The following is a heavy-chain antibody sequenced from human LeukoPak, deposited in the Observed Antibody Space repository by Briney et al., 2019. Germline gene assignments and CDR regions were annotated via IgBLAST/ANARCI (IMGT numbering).Heavy chain of an antibody. D-gene: IGHD2-15*01. V-gene: IGHV4-59*01. CDR1: GGSISSYY. J-gene: IGHJ5*02. CDR2: IYYSGTT. CDR3: AREGVYCSGGSCYRWFDP. Sequence: SETLSLTCTVSGGSISSYYWSWIRQPPGKGLEWIGYIYYSGTTSYNPSLKSRVTISVDTSKNQFSLKLSSVTAADTAVYYCAREGVYCSGGSCYRWFDPWGQGTLVTVSS.